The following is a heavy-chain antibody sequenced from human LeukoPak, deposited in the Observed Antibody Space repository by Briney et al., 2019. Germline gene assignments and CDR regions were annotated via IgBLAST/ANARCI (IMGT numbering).Heavy chain of an antibody. D-gene: IGHD3-22*01. CDR3: ARDDSSGYYRY. CDR2: IYYSGST. CDR1: GGSISSYY. Sequence: PSETLSLTCTVSGGSISSYYWSWIRQPPGKGLEWIGYIYYSGSTNYNPSLKSRVTISVDTSKNQFSLKLSSVTAADTAVYYCARDDSSGYYRYWGQGTLVTVSS. V-gene: IGHV4-59*01. J-gene: IGHJ4*02.